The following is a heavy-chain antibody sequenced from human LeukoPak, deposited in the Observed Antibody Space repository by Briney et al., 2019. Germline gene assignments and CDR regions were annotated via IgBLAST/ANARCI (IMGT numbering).Heavy chain of an antibody. Sequence: SETLSLTCTVSGGSISSSSYYWGWIRQPPGKGLEWIGSIYYSGSTYYNPSLKSRVTISVDTSKNQFSLKLSSVTAADTAVYYCARDPSRGGFDYWGQGTLVTVSS. V-gene: IGHV4-39*07. CDR3: ARDPSRGGFDY. D-gene: IGHD3-16*01. J-gene: IGHJ4*02. CDR2: IYYSGST. CDR1: GGSISSSSYY.